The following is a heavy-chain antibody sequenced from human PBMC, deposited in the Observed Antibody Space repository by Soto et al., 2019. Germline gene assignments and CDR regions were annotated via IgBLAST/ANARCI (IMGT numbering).Heavy chain of an antibody. Sequence: PSETLSLTCTVSGDSITSYHWSWIRQPPGKGLEWIGYIYYRGSTNYNPSLKSRVTISVDTSKNQSSLKLSSVTAAGTAVYYCARSDSGTYYYYGMDVWGQGTTVTVS. V-gene: IGHV4-59*01. J-gene: IGHJ6*02. D-gene: IGHD1-26*01. CDR3: ARSDSGTYYYYGMDV. CDR2: IYYRGST. CDR1: GDSITSYH.